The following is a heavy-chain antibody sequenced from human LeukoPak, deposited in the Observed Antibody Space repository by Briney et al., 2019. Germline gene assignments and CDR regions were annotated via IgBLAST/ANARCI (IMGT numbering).Heavy chain of an antibody. D-gene: IGHD3-10*01. Sequence: PSETLSLTCTVSGGSIRNYYWSWIRQPPGKGLEWIGYIYYSGSTNYNPSLKSRVTISLDTSKNQFSLKLSFVTAADTAVYYCTRRGEIWGQGTMVTVSS. J-gene: IGHJ3*02. CDR1: GGSIRNYY. V-gene: IGHV4-59*08. CDR3: TRRGEI. CDR2: IYYSGST.